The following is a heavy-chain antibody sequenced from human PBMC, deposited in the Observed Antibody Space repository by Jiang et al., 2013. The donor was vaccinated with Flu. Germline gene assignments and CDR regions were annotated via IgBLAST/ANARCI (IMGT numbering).Heavy chain of an antibody. CDR3: ARVGDQWLPSGWFDP. J-gene: IGHJ5*02. V-gene: IGHV1-46*01. CDR1: GYTFTSYY. Sequence: SGAEVKKPGASVKVSCKASGYTFTSYYMHWVRQAPGQGLEWMGIINPSGGSTSYAQKFQGRVTMTRDTSTSTVYMELSSLRSEDTAVYYCARVGDQWLPSGWFDPWGQGTLVTVSS. D-gene: IGHD6-19*01. CDR2: INPSGGST.